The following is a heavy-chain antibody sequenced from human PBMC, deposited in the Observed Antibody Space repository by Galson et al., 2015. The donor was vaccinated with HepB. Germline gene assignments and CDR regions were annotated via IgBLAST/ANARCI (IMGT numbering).Heavy chain of an antibody. CDR2: IYWDDDK. J-gene: IGHJ3*02. Sequence: PALVKPTQTLTLTCTFSGFSLSTSGVGVGWIRQPPGKALEWLALIYWDDDKRYSPSLKSRLTITKDTSKNQVVLTMTNMDPVDTATYYCALSIAAAVFGDAFDIWGQGTMVTVSS. D-gene: IGHD6-13*01. V-gene: IGHV2-5*02. CDR1: GFSLSTSGVG. CDR3: ALSIAAAVFGDAFDI.